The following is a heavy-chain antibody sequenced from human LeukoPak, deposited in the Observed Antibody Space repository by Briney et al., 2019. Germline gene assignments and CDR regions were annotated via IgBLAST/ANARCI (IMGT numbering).Heavy chain of an antibody. Sequence: SETLSLTCAVYGGSFSGYYWSWIRQPPGKGLEWIGEINHSGSTNYNPSLTSRVPISVDTSKSQFSLKLSSVTAADTAVYYCARHRLYYYGSGSYRNYYYYYMDVWGKGTTVTISS. CDR2: INHSGST. V-gene: IGHV4-34*01. J-gene: IGHJ6*03. CDR1: GGSFSGYY. CDR3: ARHRLYYYGSGSYRNYYYYYMDV. D-gene: IGHD3-10*01.